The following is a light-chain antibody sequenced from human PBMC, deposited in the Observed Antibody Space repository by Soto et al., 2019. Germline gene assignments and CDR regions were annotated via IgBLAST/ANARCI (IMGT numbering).Light chain of an antibody. CDR2: KAS. V-gene: IGKV1-5*03. CDR3: QPENTFFPT. J-gene: IGKJ2*01. Sequence: DIQMTQSPSTLSASVGDRVTITCRASESISRWLAWYQKKPGKAPNLLIQKASNLESGVPSRFSGRGSGKKFTLTIRSLPADELGTYFCQPENTFFPTFGQGTKLEIK. CDR1: ESISRW.